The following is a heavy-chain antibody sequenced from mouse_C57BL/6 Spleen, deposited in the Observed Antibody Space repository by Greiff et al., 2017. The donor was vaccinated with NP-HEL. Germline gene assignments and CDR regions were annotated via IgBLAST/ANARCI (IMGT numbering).Heavy chain of an antibody. CDR1: GFTFSSYG. J-gene: IGHJ3*01. CDR3: ARPLYLVTTVVAPFAY. D-gene: IGHD1-1*01. V-gene: IGHV5-6*02. Sequence: EVKLVESGGDLVKPGGSLKLSCAASGFTFSSYGMSWVRQTPDKRLEWVATISSGGSYTYYPDSVKGRFTISRDNAKNTLYLQMSSLKSEDTAMYYCARPLYLVTTVVAPFAYWGQGTLVTVSA. CDR2: ISSGGSYT.